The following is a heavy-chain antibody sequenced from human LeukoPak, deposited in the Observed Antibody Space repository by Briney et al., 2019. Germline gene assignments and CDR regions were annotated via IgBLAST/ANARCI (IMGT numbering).Heavy chain of an antibody. Sequence: GGSLRLSCAASGFTVSSNYMSWVRQAPGKGLGWVSVIYSGGSTYYADSVKGRFTISRDNSKNTLYLQMNSLRAEDTAVYYCAREGYSGSPSFDYWGQGTLVTVSS. V-gene: IGHV3-66*01. J-gene: IGHJ4*02. CDR1: GFTVSSNY. CDR2: IYSGGST. D-gene: IGHD1-26*01. CDR3: AREGYSGSPSFDY.